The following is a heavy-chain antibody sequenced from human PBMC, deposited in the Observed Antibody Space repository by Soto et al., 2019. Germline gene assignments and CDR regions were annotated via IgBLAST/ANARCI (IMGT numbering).Heavy chain of an antibody. CDR1: GGSISSYY. V-gene: IGHV4-59*01. J-gene: IGHJ4*02. Sequence: SETLSLTCTVSGGSISSYYWSWIRQPPGKGLEWIGYIYYNGSTNYNPSLKSRVTISVDTSKNQFSLKLSSVTAADTAVYYCARDVAVAGTFDYWGQGTLVTVSS. CDR2: IYYNGST. D-gene: IGHD6-19*01. CDR3: ARDVAVAGTFDY.